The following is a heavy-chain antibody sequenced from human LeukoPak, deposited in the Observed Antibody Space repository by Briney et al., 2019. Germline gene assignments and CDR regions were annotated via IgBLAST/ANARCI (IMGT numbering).Heavy chain of an antibody. J-gene: IGHJ6*02. CDR3: ARNPVPAYYYYYGMDV. CDR1: EFTFSTYN. V-gene: IGHV3-21*05. Sequence: GGSLRLSCAASEFTFSTYNMNWVRQAPGKGLEWVSYISDSSSDKYYADSVKGRFTISRDNAKNSLYLQMNSLRAEDTAVYYCARNPVPAYYYYYGMDVWGQGTTVTVSS. CDR2: ISDSSSDK.